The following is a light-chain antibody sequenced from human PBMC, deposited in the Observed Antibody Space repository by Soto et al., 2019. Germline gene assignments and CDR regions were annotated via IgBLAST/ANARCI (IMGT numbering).Light chain of an antibody. J-gene: IGKJ4*01. CDR1: QTIGSW. CDR2: DAS. CDR3: QQYDNYPLT. V-gene: IGKV1-5*01. Sequence: DIQMTQSPSTLSASVGDRVTITCRASQTIGSWLAWYQQKPGTAPKLLIYDASTLESGVPSRFSGSGSGTEVTLTISSLQPDDFATYYCQQYDNYPLTFGGGTKLEI.